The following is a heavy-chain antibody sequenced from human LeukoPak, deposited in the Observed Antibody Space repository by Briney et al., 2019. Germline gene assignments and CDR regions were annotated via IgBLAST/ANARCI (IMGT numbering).Heavy chain of an antibody. V-gene: IGHV4-39*07. J-gene: IGHJ3*02. CDR3: ARRPRGGSPQAAFDI. CDR1: GGSISSSSYY. CDR2: IYYTGST. Sequence: SETLSLTCTVSGGSISSSSYYWGWIRQPPGKGLEWIGSIYYTGSTYYNPSLKSRVTISVDTSKNQFSLKLSSVTAADTAVYYCARRPRGGSPQAAFDIWGQGTMVTVSS. D-gene: IGHD1-26*01.